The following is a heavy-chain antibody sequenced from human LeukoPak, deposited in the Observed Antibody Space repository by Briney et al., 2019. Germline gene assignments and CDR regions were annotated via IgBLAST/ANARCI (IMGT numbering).Heavy chain of an antibody. CDR3: AGYFFDGSAYDY. CDR1: GFTFSSYW. Sequence: PGGSLRLTCAASGFTFSSYWMHWVRQAPGKGLVWVSRINSDGSTTSYADSVKGRFTISRDNAKNTLLLHMNSLRAEDTAVYYCAGYFFDGSAYDYWGQGTLVTVSS. D-gene: IGHD3-22*01. CDR2: INSDGSTT. V-gene: IGHV3-74*01. J-gene: IGHJ4*02.